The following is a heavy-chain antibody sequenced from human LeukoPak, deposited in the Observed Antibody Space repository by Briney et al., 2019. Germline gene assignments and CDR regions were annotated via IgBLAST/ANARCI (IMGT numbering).Heavy chain of an antibody. CDR3: ATRYCSSTSCILYAFDI. J-gene: IGHJ3*02. CDR2: IYYSGST. D-gene: IGHD2-2*01. CDR1: GGSISSYY. Sequence: SQTLSLTCTVSGGSISSYYWSWIRQPPGKGLEWIGYIYYSGSTNYNPSLKSRVTISVDTSKNQFSPKLSSVTAADTAVYYCATRYCSSTSCILYAFDIWGQGTMVTVSS. V-gene: IGHV4-59*12.